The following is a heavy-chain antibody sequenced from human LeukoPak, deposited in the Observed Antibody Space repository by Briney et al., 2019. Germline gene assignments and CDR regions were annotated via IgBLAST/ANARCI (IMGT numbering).Heavy chain of an antibody. CDR1: GFTFSTYG. Sequence: PGRSLRLSCAASGFTFSTYGMHWVRQAPGKGLGWVAVISYAGSNKYYADSVNGRFTISRDNSKNTLYLQMNSLRAEDTAVYYCAKADCSTTSCYFDPWGQGTLVTVSS. D-gene: IGHD2-2*01. CDR2: ISYAGSNK. V-gene: IGHV3-30*18. J-gene: IGHJ5*02. CDR3: AKADCSTTSCYFDP.